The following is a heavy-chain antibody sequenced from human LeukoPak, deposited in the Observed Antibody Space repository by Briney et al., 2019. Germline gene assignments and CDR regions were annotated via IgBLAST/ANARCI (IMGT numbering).Heavy chain of an antibody. V-gene: IGHV1-2*02. CDR3: ATVSNYGYEFDYYYYYMDV. D-gene: IGHD5-18*01. CDR1: GYTFTAYY. Sequence: ASVKVSCKASGYTFTAYYIHWVRQAPGQGLEWMGCINPNNGGPKYAQKFQGRVTMTRDTSISTAYMELSRLRSDDTAVYYCATVSNYGYEFDYYYYYMDVWGKGTTVTVSS. J-gene: IGHJ6*03. CDR2: INPNNGGP.